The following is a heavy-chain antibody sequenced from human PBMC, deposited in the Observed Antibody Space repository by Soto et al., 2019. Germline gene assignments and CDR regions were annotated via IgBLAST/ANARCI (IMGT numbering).Heavy chain of an antibody. D-gene: IGHD6-13*01. Sequence: GGSLRLSCSASGFTFSSYAMHWVRQAPGKGLEYVSAISSNGGSTYYADSVKGRFTISRDNSKNTLYLQMSSLRAEDTAVYYCVKDLGAYSSSWTFDYWGQGTLVTVSS. V-gene: IGHV3-64D*06. CDR3: VKDLGAYSSSWTFDY. CDR2: ISSNGGST. J-gene: IGHJ4*02. CDR1: GFTFSSYA.